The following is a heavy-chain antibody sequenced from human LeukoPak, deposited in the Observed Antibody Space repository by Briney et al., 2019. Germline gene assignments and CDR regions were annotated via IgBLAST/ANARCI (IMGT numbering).Heavy chain of an antibody. CDR2: ISSSSTYT. Sequence: GGSLRLSCAASGFSFSNFYMSWIRQAPGKGLEWVSYISSSSTYTNSADSVRGRFTISRDNAKNSLYLQMNSLGVEDTAVYYCARESDSSGYYDYWGQGTLVTVSS. CDR1: GFSFSNFY. D-gene: IGHD3-22*01. CDR3: ARESDSSGYYDY. J-gene: IGHJ4*02. V-gene: IGHV3-11*06.